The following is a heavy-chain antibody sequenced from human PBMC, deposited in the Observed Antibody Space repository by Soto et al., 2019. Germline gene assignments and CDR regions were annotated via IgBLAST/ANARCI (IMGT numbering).Heavy chain of an antibody. CDR1: GFTFSGSA. J-gene: IGHJ3*02. V-gene: IGHV3-73*01. CDR2: IRSKANSYAT. D-gene: IGHD6-6*01. CDR3: TRQLVRFDETFDI. Sequence: GGSLRLCCAASGFTFSGSAMHWVRQASGKGLEWVGRIRSKANSYATAYAASVKGRFTISRDDSKNTAYLQMNSLKTEDTAVYYCTRQLVRFDETFDIWGQGTMVTVSS.